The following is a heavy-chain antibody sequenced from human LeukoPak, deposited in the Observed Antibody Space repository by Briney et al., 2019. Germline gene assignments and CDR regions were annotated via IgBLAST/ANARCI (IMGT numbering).Heavy chain of an antibody. V-gene: IGHV3-30*02. J-gene: IGHJ3*02. D-gene: IGHD3-3*01. CDR1: GFTFSSYG. Sequence: GGSLRLSCAASGFTFSSYGMHWVRQAPGKGLEWVAFIRYDGSNKYYADSVKGRFTISRDNSKNTLYLQMNSLRAEDTAVYHCAKDPIFGVANDAFDIWGRGTMVTVSS. CDR2: IRYDGSNK. CDR3: AKDPIFGVANDAFDI.